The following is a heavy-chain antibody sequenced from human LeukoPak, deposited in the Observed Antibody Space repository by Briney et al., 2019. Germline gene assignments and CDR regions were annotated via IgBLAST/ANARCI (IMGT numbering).Heavy chain of an antibody. V-gene: IGHV4-4*07. CDR1: GGSFSGYY. J-gene: IGHJ3*02. D-gene: IGHD3-22*01. CDR3: ARDQDYYDSSGYYYDDAFDI. CDR2: IYTSGST. Sequence: SETLSLTCAVYGGSFSGYYWSWIRQPAGKGLEWIGRIYTSGSTNYNPSLKSRVTMSVDTSKNQFSLKLSSVTAADTAVYYCARDQDYYDSSGYYYDDAFDIWGQGTMVTVSS.